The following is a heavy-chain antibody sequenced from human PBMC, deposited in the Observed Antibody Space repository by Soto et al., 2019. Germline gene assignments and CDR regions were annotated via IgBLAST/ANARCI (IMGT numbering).Heavy chain of an antibody. V-gene: IGHV5-51*01. Sequence: PGESLKISCKGSGYSFTSYWIGWVRQMPGKGLEWTGIIYPGDSDTRYSPSFQGQVTISADKSISTAYLQWSSLKASDTAMYYCATGLVSQVNYYYYGIDVWGKGTSVTGSS. CDR2: IYPGDSDT. D-gene: IGHD2-21*01. J-gene: IGHJ6*04. CDR3: ATGLVSQVNYYYYGIDV. CDR1: GYSFTSYW.